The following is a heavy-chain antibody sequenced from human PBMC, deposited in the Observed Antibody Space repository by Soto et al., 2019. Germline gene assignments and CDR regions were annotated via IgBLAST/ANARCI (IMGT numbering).Heavy chain of an antibody. CDR3: ARTCRSGGSCYLEY. D-gene: IGHD2-15*01. CDR2: VSVPSGDT. CDR1: GYIFSSFG. V-gene: IGHV1-18*01. Sequence: ASVKVSCKASGYIFSSFGISWVRQAPGQGLEWVGWVSVPSGDTSSAQNFQGRVTVTTDTSTSTAYMEVGSLRSDDTAVYYCARTCRSGGSCYLEYWGEGTLVTVSS. J-gene: IGHJ4*02.